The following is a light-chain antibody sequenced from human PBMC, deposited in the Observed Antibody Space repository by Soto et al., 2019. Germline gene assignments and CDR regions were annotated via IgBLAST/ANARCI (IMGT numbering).Light chain of an antibody. J-gene: IGKJ5*01. CDR1: QAPGGF. CDR2: GAS. V-gene: IGKV3-15*01. Sequence: DIEVTQSPPTLSASVGDRVTITCRASQAPGGFLAWFQQKPGKAPKLLIYGASTRATGLPARFSGSGSGTDFTLTISSLQSEDFAVYYCQQYNTWPPITFGQRTRLEIK. CDR3: QQYNTWPPIT.